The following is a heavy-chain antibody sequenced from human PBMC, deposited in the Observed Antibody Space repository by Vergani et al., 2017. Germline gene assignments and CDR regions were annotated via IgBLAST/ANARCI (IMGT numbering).Heavy chain of an antibody. D-gene: IGHD5-24*01. J-gene: IGHJ4*02. V-gene: IGHV3-23*01. Sequence: EVQLLQSEGAVVQLGGSLRPSCVASGFTFRIHARSWARQGQGRGLEWVSSSKNTGDSTHYADSVKGRFTISRDNTKNTQYLQMNSLRVEDTAVYYCGGGSGNYNWGQGTLVTVAS. CDR3: GGGSGNYN. CDR2: SKNTGDST. CDR1: GFTFRIHA.